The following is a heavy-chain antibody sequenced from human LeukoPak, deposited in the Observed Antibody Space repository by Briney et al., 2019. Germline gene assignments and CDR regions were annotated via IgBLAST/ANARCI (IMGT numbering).Heavy chain of an antibody. J-gene: IGHJ6*02. D-gene: IGHD5-18*01. CDR2: ISYDGSNK. Sequence: GGSLRLSCAPSGFTFSSYGMHWVRQAPGKGLEWVAVISYDGSNKYYADSVKGRFTISRDNSKNTLYLQMNSLRAEDTAVYYCAKDLGIAMVSDGMDVWGQGTTVTVSS. CDR3: AKDLGIAMVSDGMDV. CDR1: GFTFSSYG. V-gene: IGHV3-30*18.